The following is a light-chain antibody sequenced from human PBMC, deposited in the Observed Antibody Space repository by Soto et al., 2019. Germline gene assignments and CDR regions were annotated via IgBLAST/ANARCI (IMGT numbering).Light chain of an antibody. V-gene: IGKV1-5*01. J-gene: IGKJ1*01. CDR1: QSISTW. CDR2: DAS. Sequence: DIRMTQSPSTLSASVGDRVTITCRASQSISTWLAWCQQKPGKAPKLLIYDASSLESGVPSRFSGSGSGTEFTLTISSLQPDDFATYYCQQYNSYSWTFGQGTKVDIK. CDR3: QQYNSYSWT.